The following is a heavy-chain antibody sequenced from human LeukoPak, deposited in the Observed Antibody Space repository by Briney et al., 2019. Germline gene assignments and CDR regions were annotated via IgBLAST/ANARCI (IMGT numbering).Heavy chain of an antibody. CDR2: INPNSGGT. CDR3: ARVVRAAAAPRSYFQH. CDR1: GYTFTGYY. D-gene: IGHD6-13*01. J-gene: IGHJ1*01. V-gene: IGHV1-2*02. Sequence: ASVKVSCKASGYTFTGYYMRWVRQAPGQGLEWMGWINPNSGGTNYAQKFQGRVTMTRDTSISTAYMELSRLRSDDTAVYYCARVVRAAAAPRSYFQHWGQGTLVTVSS.